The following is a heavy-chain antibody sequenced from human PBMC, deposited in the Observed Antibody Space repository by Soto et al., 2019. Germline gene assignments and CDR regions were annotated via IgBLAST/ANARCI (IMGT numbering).Heavy chain of an antibody. V-gene: IGHV4-59*01. D-gene: IGHD2-2*01. J-gene: IGHJ5*02. CDR1: GGSISSYY. Sequence: SETLSLTCTVSGGSISSYYWSWIRQPPGKGLEWIGYIYYSGSTNYNPSLKSRVTISVDTSKNQFSLKLSSVTAADTAVYYCARDREVPAATVGFDPWGQGTLVTVSS. CDR2: IYYSGST. CDR3: ARDREVPAATVGFDP.